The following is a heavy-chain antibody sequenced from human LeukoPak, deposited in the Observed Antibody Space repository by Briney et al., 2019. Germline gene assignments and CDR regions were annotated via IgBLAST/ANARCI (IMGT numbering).Heavy chain of an antibody. J-gene: IGHJ3*02. CDR3: AKGLRVVAATTHAFDI. Sequence: GRSLRLSCAASGFTFSSYGMHWVRQAPGKGLEWVAVISYDGSNKYYADSVKGRFTISRDNSKNTLYLQMNSLRAEDTAVYYCAKGLRVVAATTHAFDIWGQGTMVTVSS. CDR1: GFTFSSYG. CDR2: ISYDGSNK. D-gene: IGHD2-15*01. V-gene: IGHV3-30*18.